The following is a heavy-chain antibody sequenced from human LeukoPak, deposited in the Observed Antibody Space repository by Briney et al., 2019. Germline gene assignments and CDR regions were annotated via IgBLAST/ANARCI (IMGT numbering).Heavy chain of an antibody. CDR2: IKQDGSEK. J-gene: IGHJ4*02. CDR1: GFTFSSYW. Sequence: PGGSLRLSCAASGFTFSSYWMSWVRQAPGKGLEGVANIKQDGSEKYYVDSVKGRFTSSRDNAKNSLYLQMNSLRAEDPAVYYCARANREWLVLKAFDYWGQGTLVTVSS. V-gene: IGHV3-7*01. D-gene: IGHD6-19*01. CDR3: ARANREWLVLKAFDY.